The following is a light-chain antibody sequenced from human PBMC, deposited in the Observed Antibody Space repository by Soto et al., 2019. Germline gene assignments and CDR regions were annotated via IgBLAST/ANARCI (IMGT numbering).Light chain of an antibody. J-gene: IGLJ2*01. V-gene: IGLV2-14*01. CDR1: SSDVGGYNY. CDR2: EVS. Sequence: ALTQPASVSGSPGQSITISCTGTSSDVGGYNYVSWYQQHPGKAPKLMIYEVSNRPSGVSNRFSGSKSGNTASLTISGLQGEDEADYYCSSYTTSSTLLFGGGTKVTVL. CDR3: SSYTTSSTLL.